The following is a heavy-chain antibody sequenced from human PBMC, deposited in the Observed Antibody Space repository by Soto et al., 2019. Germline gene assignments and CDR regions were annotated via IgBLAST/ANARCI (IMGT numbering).Heavy chain of an antibody. J-gene: IGHJ6*02. CDR3: ARHPGDFWSGYSTYYYGMDV. CDR2: IYYSGST. V-gene: IGHV4-31*03. CDR1: GGSISSGGYY. Sequence: PSETLSLTCTVSGGSISSGGYYWSWIRQHPGKGLEWIGYIYYSGSTYYNPSLKSRVTISVDTSKNQFSLKLSSVTAADTAVYYCARHPGDFWSGYSTYYYGMDVWGQGTTVTVSS. D-gene: IGHD3-3*01.